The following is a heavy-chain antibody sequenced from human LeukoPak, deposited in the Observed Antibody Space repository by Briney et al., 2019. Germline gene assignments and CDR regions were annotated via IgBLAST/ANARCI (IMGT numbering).Heavy chain of an antibody. CDR1: GYTFTSYD. V-gene: IGHV1-8*03. D-gene: IGHD1-26*01. CDR2: MNPNSGNT. Sequence: GASVKVSCKASGYTFTSYDINWVRQATGQGLEWMGWMNPNSGNTGYAQKFQGRVTITRNTSISTAYMELSRLRSDDTAVYYCARVGIVVDFDYWGQGTLVTVSS. J-gene: IGHJ4*02. CDR3: ARVGIVVDFDY.